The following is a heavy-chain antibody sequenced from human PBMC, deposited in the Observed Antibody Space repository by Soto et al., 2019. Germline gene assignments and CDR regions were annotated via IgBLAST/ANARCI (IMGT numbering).Heavy chain of an antibody. V-gene: IGHV3-9*01. CDR1: GFNFNDYG. D-gene: IGHD3-10*01. CDR2: ISWNSVSI. J-gene: IGHJ6*02. CDR3: AKDMENGYNPYYYYGMDV. Sequence: EVQLVESGGDLVQPGRSLRLSCAASGFNFNDYGMHWVRQAPGKGLEWVSSISWNSVSIGYADSVKGRSTISRDNAKNSLYLQMNSLRAEDTALYYCAKDMENGYNPYYYYGMDVWGQGTTVTVSS.